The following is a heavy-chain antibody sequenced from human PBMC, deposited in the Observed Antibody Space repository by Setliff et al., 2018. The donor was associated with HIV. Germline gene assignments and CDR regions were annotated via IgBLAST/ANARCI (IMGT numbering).Heavy chain of an antibody. CDR2: ISGSSSYI. CDR3: ARTISNYYDSSGYYGHYFDY. CDR1: GFTFGSYS. D-gene: IGHD3-22*01. V-gene: IGHV3-21*01. Sequence: GGSLRLSCAASGFTFGSYSMNWVRQAPGKGLEWVSSISGSSSYIYYADSVKGRFTISRDNAKNSLYLQMNSLRAEDTAVYYCARTISNYYDSSGYYGHYFDYWGQGTLVTVSS. J-gene: IGHJ4*02.